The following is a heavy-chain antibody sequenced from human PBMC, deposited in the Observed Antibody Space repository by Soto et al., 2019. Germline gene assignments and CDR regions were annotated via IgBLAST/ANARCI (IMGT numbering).Heavy chain of an antibody. CDR1: GFSLSTSGVG. Sequence: QITLKESGPTLVKPTQTLTLTCTFSGFSLSTSGVGVGWIRQPPGKALEWLALIYWDDDKRYSPSLKSRLTITKDPSKNHVVLTMTNMDPVDTATYYCAHRQPYCGGGCYSGFDYWGQGTLVTVSS. CDR2: IYWDDDK. J-gene: IGHJ4*02. D-gene: IGHD2-21*02. V-gene: IGHV2-5*02. CDR3: AHRQPYCGGGCYSGFDY.